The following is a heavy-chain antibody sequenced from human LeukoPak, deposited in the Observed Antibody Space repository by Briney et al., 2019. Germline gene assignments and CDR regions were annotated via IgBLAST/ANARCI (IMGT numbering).Heavy chain of an antibody. CDR2: ISWNTGNI. J-gene: IGHJ4*02. Sequence: GGSLRLSCAASGFTFDDCAMHWVRQAPGKGLEWVSGISWNTGNIGYADSVKGLFTISRDNAKNSLYLQMNSLRAEDTALYYCAKGGIAVAGTKFDSWGQGTLVTVSS. V-gene: IGHV3-9*01. D-gene: IGHD6-19*01. CDR1: GFTFDDCA. CDR3: AKGGIAVAGTKFDS.